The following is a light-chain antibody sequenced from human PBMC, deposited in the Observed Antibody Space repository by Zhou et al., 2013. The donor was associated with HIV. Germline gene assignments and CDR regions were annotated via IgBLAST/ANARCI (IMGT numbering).Light chain of an antibody. CDR1: HDVGNS. CDR3: QQYNGYSLT. CDR2: AAS. Sequence: IQMTQSPPSLSTFVGDRVTITCRASHDVGNSLAWFQQRPGKAPKSLIYAASRSQSGVPSRFSGSGSGTEFTLTITSLQPDDFATYYCQQYNGYSLTFGGGTKVETK. V-gene: IGKV1-16*01. J-gene: IGKJ4*01.